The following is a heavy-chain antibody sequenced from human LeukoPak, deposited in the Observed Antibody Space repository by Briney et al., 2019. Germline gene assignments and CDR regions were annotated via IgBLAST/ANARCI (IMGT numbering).Heavy chain of an antibody. CDR2: IYYSGNT. J-gene: IGHJ6*03. V-gene: IGHV4-59*01. D-gene: IGHD2-2*01. Sequence: TSETLSLTCAVYGGSFSGYYWSWIRQPPGKGLEWIGYIYYSGNTNYNPSLKSRVTISVDTSKNQFSLKLSSVTAADTAVYYCARVLVPAGYYYYYMDVWGKGTTVTVSS. CDR1: GGSFSGYY. CDR3: ARVLVPAGYYYYYMDV.